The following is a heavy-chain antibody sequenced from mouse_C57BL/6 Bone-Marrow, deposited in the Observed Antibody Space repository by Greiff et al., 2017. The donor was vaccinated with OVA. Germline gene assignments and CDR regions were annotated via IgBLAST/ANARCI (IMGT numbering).Heavy chain of an antibody. CDR3: TTTTVVADY. CDR2: IDPENGAT. D-gene: IGHD1-1*01. CDR1: GFNIKEDY. J-gene: IGHJ2*01. V-gene: IGHV14-4*01. Sequence: VQLQQSWAELVRPGASVKLSCTASGFNIKEDYMHWVKQRPEQGLEWIGWIDPENGATEYASKFQGKATITADTSSNTAYLQLSSLTSEDTAVYYCTTTTVVADYWGQGTTLTVSS.